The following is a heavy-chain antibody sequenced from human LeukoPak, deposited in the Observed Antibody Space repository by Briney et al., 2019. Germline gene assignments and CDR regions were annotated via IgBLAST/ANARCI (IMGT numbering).Heavy chain of an antibody. D-gene: IGHD6-19*01. V-gene: IGHV1-46*01. CDR2: ISPSGDST. CDR1: GYTFSNHY. Sequence: ASVKVSCRASGYTFSNHYLHWVRQAPGQRLEWMGVISPSGDSTTYAQKFQGRVTMTRDTSTNIVYMELSSLRSEDTAVYYCASEIAMTGYFDYWGQGTLVTVSS. CDR3: ASEIAMTGYFDY. J-gene: IGHJ4*02.